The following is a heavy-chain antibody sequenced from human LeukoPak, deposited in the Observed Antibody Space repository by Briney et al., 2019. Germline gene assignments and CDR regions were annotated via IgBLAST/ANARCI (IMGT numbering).Heavy chain of an antibody. Sequence: GGSLRLSCAASGFTFSSYSMNWVRQAPGKGLEWISYMGISSGNTKYADSVKGRFPISGDKAKSSVYLQMNSLRVEDTAVYYCARDTKYAFNNWGQGTLVTVSS. V-gene: IGHV3-48*01. CDR2: MGISSGNT. CDR3: ARDTKYAFNN. J-gene: IGHJ4*02. D-gene: IGHD2-2*01. CDR1: GFTFSSYS.